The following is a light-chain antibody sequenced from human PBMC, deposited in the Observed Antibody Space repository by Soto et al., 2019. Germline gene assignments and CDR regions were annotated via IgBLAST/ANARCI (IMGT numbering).Light chain of an antibody. Sequence: ALAQPASVSGSPGQSITISCTGTSSDVGGYNYVSWYQQHPGKAPKLMIYEVSNRPSGVSNRFSGSKSGNTASLTISGLQAEDEADYYCSSYTSSSTLIFGTGTKVTVL. CDR3: SSYTSSSTLI. CDR1: SSDVGGYNY. V-gene: IGLV2-14*01. CDR2: EVS. J-gene: IGLJ1*01.